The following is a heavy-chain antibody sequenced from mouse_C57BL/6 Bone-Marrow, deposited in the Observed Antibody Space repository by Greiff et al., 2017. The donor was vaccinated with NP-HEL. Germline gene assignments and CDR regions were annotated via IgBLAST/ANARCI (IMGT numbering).Heavy chain of an antibody. CDR2: IYPRSGNT. Sequence: VQLQQSGAELARPGASVKLSCKASGYTFTSYGISWVKQRTGQGLEWIGEIYPRSGNTYYNEKFKGKATLTADKSSSTAYMELRSLTAEDSAVYFCARAPAYYGNAYWGQGTTLTVSS. V-gene: IGHV1-81*01. CDR1: GYTFTSYG. CDR3: ARAPAYYGNAY. J-gene: IGHJ2*01. D-gene: IGHD2-10*01.